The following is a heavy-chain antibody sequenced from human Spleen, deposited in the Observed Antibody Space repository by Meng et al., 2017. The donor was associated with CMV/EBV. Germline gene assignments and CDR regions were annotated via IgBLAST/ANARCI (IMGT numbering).Heavy chain of an antibody. CDR2: IYYSGST. J-gene: IGHJ4*02. CDR1: DGSVSSDTYY. V-gene: IGHV4-31*03. Sequence: SETLSLTCTVSDGSVSSDTYYWSWIRQYPGKGLEWIGYIYYSGSTYHNPSLKSRLTMSIDTSKNQFSLQLSSVTAADTAVYYCARRWRAAAGADFDFCGQGMLVTVSS. D-gene: IGHD6-13*01. CDR3: ARRWRAAAGADFDF.